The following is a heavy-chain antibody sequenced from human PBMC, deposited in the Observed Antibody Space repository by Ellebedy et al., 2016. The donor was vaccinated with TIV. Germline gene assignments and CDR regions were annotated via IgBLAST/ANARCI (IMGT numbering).Heavy chain of an antibody. Sequence: GESLKISXAASGFTFSSYAMHWVRQAPGKGLEWVAVISYDGSNKYYADSVKGRFTISRDNAKNSLYLQMNSLRAEDTAVYYCARATRYSIKPYYYYYMDVWGKGTTVTVSS. D-gene: IGHD4-11*01. CDR2: ISYDGSNK. CDR1: GFTFSSYA. V-gene: IGHV3-30-3*01. CDR3: ARATRYSIKPYYYYYMDV. J-gene: IGHJ6*03.